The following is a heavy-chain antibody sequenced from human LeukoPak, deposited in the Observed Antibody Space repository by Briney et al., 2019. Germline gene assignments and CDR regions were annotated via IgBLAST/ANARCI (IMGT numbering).Heavy chain of an antibody. CDR3: ARSVGYYGSGSADWYFDL. CDR2: IYHSGST. J-gene: IGHJ2*01. V-gene: IGHV4-39*07. CDR1: GGSISSSFYY. D-gene: IGHD3-10*01. Sequence: SETLSLTCTVSGGSISSSFYYWGWIRQPPGKGLEWIGSIYHSGSTYYNPSLKSRVTISVDTSKNQFSLKLSSVTAADTAVYYCARSVGYYGSGSADWYFDLWGRGTLVTVSS.